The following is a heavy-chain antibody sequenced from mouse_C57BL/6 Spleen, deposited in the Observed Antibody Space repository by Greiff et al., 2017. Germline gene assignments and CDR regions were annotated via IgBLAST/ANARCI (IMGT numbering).Heavy chain of an antibody. CDR3: ARFTTIVATFDY. V-gene: IGHV5-4*03. Sequence: EVKLMESGGGLVKPGGSLKLSCAASGFTFSSYAMSWVRQTPEKRLEWVATSSDGGSYTYYPDTVKGRFTISRDNAKNNLYLQMSQLKSEDTAMYYCARFTTIVATFDYWGQGTTLTVSS. CDR1: GFTFSSYA. CDR2: SSDGGSYT. J-gene: IGHJ2*01. D-gene: IGHD1-1*01.